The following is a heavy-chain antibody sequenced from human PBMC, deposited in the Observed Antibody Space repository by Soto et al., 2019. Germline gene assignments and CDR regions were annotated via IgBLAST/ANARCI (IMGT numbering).Heavy chain of an antibody. D-gene: IGHD3-10*01. CDR3: ARAGGGYYYGSGNFDY. CDR1: GGSISSGGYS. Sequence: SETLSLICAVSGGSISSGGYSWSWIRQPPGKGLEWIGYIYHSGSTYYNPSLKSRVTISVDRSKNQFSLKLSSVTAADTAVYYCARAGGGYYYGSGNFDYWGQGTLVTVSS. V-gene: IGHV4-30-2*01. CDR2: IYHSGST. J-gene: IGHJ4*02.